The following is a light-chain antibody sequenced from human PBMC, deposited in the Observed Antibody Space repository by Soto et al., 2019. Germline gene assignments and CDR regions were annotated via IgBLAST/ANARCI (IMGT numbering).Light chain of an antibody. CDR2: DVS. V-gene: IGLV2-11*01. J-gene: IGLJ2*01. Sequence: QSALTQPRSVSGSPGQSVTISCTGTSSDVGGYNYVSWYQQHPGKAPKLMIYDVSKRPSGVPDRFSGSKSGNTASLTISGLQAEDDADYYCCSYAGIYSVVFGGGTKLTVI. CDR3: CSYAGIYSVV. CDR1: SSDVGGYNY.